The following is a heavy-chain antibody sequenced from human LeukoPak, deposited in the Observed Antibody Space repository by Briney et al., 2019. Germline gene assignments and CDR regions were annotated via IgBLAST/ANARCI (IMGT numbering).Heavy chain of an antibody. CDR1: GFTFSSYS. CDR2: ISSSSSTI. Sequence: GGSLRLSCAASGFTFSSYSMNWVRQAPGKGLEWVSYISSSSSTIYYADSVKGRFTISRDNAKNSLYLQINSLRAEDTAVYYCARDKPPYYYDSSGYHYFDYWGQGTLVTVSS. D-gene: IGHD3-22*01. CDR3: ARDKPPYYYDSSGYHYFDY. V-gene: IGHV3-48*01. J-gene: IGHJ4*02.